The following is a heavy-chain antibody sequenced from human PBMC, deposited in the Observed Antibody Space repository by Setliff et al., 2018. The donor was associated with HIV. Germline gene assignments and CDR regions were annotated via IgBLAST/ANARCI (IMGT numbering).Heavy chain of an antibody. J-gene: IGHJ2*01. CDR2: ISSSSSTR. V-gene: IGHV3-48*01. D-gene: IGHD2-2*01. CDR1: GFTFSNYN. CDR3: VRSSHAVPSSKAHGYFDL. Sequence: QPGGSLRLSCAASGFTFSNYNMNWVRQAPGKGLEWVSYISSSSSTRYYANSLKGRFTISRDNVKNSLYLQMSSLRVEDTALYYCVRSSHAVPSSKAHGYFDLWGRGTLVTVSS.